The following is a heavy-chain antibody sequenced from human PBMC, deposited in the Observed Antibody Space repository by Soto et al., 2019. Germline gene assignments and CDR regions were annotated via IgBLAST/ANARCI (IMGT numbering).Heavy chain of an antibody. CDR3: ARDRWTTVTTTDGMDV. D-gene: IGHD4-17*01. CDR2: IYYSGST. CDR1: GGSISSGGYY. Sequence: SETLSLTCTVSGGSISSGGYYWSWIRQHPGKGLEWIGYIYYSGSTYYNPSLKSRVTISVDTSKNQFSLKLSSVTAADTAVYYCARDRWTTVTTTDGMDVWGQGTTVTVSS. V-gene: IGHV4-31*03. J-gene: IGHJ6*02.